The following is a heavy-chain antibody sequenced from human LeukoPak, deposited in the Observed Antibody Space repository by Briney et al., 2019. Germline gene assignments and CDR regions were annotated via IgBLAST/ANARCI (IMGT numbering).Heavy chain of an antibody. J-gene: IGHJ4*02. CDR1: GDSVSSNSAA. V-gene: IGHV6-1*01. CDR3: ARAGYSSGWSNFDY. D-gene: IGHD6-19*01. Sequence: SQTLSLTCAISGDSVSSNSAAWNWIRQSPSRGLEWLGRTYYRSKWYNDYAVSVKSRITTNPDTSKNQFSLQLNSVTPEDTAVYYCARAGYSSGWSNFDYWGQGTLVTVSS. CDR2: TYYRSKWYN.